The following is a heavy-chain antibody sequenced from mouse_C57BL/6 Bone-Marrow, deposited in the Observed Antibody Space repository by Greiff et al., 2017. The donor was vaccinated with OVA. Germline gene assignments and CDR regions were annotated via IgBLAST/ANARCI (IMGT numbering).Heavy chain of an antibody. CDR3: ARERGLLRDWYFDV. CDR2: ISYSGST. V-gene: IGHV3-8*01. Sequence: EVNLVESGPGLAKPSQTLSLTCSVTGYSITSDYWNWIRKFPGNKLEYMGYISYSGSTYYNPSLKRRNSITRDTSKNQYYLQLNSVTTEDTATYYCARERGLLRDWYFDVWGTGTTVTVSS. CDR1: GYSITSDY. J-gene: IGHJ1*03. D-gene: IGHD2-3*01.